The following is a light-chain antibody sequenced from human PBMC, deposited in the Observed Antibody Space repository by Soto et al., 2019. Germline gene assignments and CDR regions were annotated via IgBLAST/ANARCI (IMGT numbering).Light chain of an antibody. V-gene: IGKV3-11*01. Sequence: EIVLTQSPATLSLSPGERATLSCRASLSVGSYLAWYQQKPGQAPRLLIYDASKRPPGTPVRFSGSGSGTDFTLTISSLEPEDFAVYYCHQFSLPRTFGQGTKVEIK. CDR3: HQFSLPRT. CDR2: DAS. J-gene: IGKJ1*01. CDR1: LSVGSY.